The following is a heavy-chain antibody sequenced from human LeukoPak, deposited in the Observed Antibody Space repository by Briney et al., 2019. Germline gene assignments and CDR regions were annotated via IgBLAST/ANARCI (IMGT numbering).Heavy chain of an antibody. CDR1: GGTLSRYY. Sequence: SETLSLTCTVSGGTLSRYYWSWIRQPPGKGLEWSGYIYYSGTTNYNPSLKSRVTISVDTSKNQFSLKLSSVTAADTAVYYCARGPTRNYFDYWGQGTLVTVSS. V-gene: IGHV4-59*01. CDR2: IYYSGTT. CDR3: ARGPTRNYFDY. J-gene: IGHJ4*02.